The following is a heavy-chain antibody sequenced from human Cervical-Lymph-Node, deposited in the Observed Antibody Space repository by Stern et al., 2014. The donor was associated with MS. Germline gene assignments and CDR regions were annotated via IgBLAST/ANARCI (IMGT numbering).Heavy chain of an antibody. CDR2: YDLEEGNT. D-gene: IGHD1-14*01. CDR1: GYTLPDLS. Sequence: QMQLVQSGAAAKKPGASLKVSCKVSGYTLPDLSMHWVRQAPGKGLEWLGGYDLEEGNTVYAQSFQGRVTMTEDTSTDTAYMELSSLRSEDTAVYHCAAASRYDALDLWGQGTVVIVSS. V-gene: IGHV1-24*01. CDR3: AAASRYDALDL. J-gene: IGHJ3*01.